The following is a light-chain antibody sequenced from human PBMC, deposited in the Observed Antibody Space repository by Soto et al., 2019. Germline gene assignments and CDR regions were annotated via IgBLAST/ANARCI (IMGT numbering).Light chain of an antibody. Sequence: DIQRTQSPSNQPGSVVARVTITCRASQTISSWLAWYQQKPGKAPKLLIYKASTLKSGVPSRFSGSGSGTEFTLTISSLQPDDFATYYCQHYNSYSEAFGEGTKVDIK. J-gene: IGKJ1*01. CDR2: KAS. V-gene: IGKV1-5*03. CDR1: QTISSW. CDR3: QHYNSYSEA.